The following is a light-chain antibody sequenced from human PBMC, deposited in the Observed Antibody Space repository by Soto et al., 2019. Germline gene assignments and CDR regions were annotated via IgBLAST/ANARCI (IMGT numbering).Light chain of an antibody. J-gene: IGLJ2*01. CDR2: DVN. V-gene: IGLV2-8*01. CDR1: SSDVGGYNY. CDR3: ISYAGSNKPA. Sequence: QSVLTQPHSASGSPGQSVAISCSGTSSDVGGYNYVSWYQQHPGKAPKLMIYDVNKRPSGVPDRFSGSKSGNTASLTVSGLQAEDESDYYCISYAGSNKPAFGGGTKLTVL.